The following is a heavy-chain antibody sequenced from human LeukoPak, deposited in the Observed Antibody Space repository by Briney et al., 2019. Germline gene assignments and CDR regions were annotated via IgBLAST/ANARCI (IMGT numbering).Heavy chain of an antibody. CDR3: ARPYDFWSTYFYY. V-gene: IGHV3-48*01. J-gene: IGHJ4*02. CDR1: GFTFSNYN. CDR2: ISSGSTTI. D-gene: IGHD3-3*01. Sequence: GGSLRLSCAASGFTFSNYNMNWVRQAPGKGLEWVSYISSGSTTIYYADSVKGRFTISRDNAKNSLYLQMNSLRAEDTAVYYRARPYDFWSTYFYYWGQGTLVTVSS.